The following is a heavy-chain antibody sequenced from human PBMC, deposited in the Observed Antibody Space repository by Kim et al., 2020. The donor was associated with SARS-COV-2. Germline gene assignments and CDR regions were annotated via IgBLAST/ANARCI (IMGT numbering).Heavy chain of an antibody. CDR3: AKENKGFGELFQYHYALDV. V-gene: IGHV3-23*01. CDR2: ITASAGGT. D-gene: IGHD3-10*01. J-gene: IGHJ6*02. CDR1: GSEFTFSAYA. Sequence: GGSLRLSCAASGSEFTFSAYAMSWVRQAPGKGLEWVSVITASAGGTYYADSVKGRFTISRDNSKDTLYMQMNDLRAEDTAVYYCAKENKGFGELFQYHYALDVWGQGTTVIVSS.